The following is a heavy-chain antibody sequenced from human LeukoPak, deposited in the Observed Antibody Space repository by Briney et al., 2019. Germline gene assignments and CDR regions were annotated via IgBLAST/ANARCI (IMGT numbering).Heavy chain of an antibody. CDR3: AREVLFPYSSSWYYFDY. CDR1: GGSISSGGYY. CDR2: IYYSGST. D-gene: IGHD6-13*01. Sequence: PSETLSLTSTVSGGSISSGGYYWSWIRQHPGKGLEWIGYIYYSGSTYYNPSLKSRVTISVDTSKNQFSLKLSSVTAADTAVYYCAREVLFPYSSSWYYFDYWGQGTLVTVSS. J-gene: IGHJ4*02. V-gene: IGHV4-31*03.